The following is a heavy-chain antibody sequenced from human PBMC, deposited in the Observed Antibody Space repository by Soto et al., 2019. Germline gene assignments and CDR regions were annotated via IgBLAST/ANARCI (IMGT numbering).Heavy chain of an antibody. CDR2: IIPILGIA. V-gene: IGHV1-69*02. Sequence: QVQLVQSGAEVKKPGSSVKVSCKASGGTFSSYTISWVRQAPGQGLEWMGRIIPILGIANYAQKFQGRVTLTADKATSTAYMELSSLRSEDTAVYYCARAGYCSGGSCYYYGMDVWGQGTTVTVSS. D-gene: IGHD2-15*01. CDR3: ARAGYCSGGSCYYYGMDV. J-gene: IGHJ6*02. CDR1: GGTFSSYT.